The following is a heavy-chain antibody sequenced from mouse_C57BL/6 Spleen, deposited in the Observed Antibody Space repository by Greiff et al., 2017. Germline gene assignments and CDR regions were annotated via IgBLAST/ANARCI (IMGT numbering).Heavy chain of an antibody. D-gene: IGHD2-1*01. CDR1: GYTFTDYE. CDR2: IDPETGGT. J-gene: IGHJ1*03. CDR3: TRPYGNRYWYFDV. V-gene: IGHV1-15*01. Sequence: VQLVESGAELVRPGASVTLSCKASGYTFTDYEMHWVKQTPVHGLEWIGAIDPETGGTAYNQKFKGKAILTADKSSSTAYMELRSLTSEDSAVYYCTRPYGNRYWYFDVWGTGTTVTVSS.